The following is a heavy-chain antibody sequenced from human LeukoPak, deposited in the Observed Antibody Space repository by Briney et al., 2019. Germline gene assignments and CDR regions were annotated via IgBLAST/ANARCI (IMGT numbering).Heavy chain of an antibody. J-gene: IGHJ4*02. D-gene: IGHD5-18*01. CDR3: ARVETAMPKPYYFDY. CDR1: GFTFSSYW. Sequence: GGSLRLSCAASGFTFSSYWMSWVRQAPGKGLEWVANIKQDGSEKYYVDSVKGRFTISRDNAKNSLYLQMNSLRAEDTAVYYCARVETAMPKPYYFDYWGQGTLVTVSS. CDR2: IKQDGSEK. V-gene: IGHV3-7*01.